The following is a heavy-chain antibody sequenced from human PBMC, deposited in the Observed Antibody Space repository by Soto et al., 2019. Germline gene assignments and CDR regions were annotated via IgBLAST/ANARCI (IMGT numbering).Heavy chain of an antibody. CDR3: ARDTWDVDTAMEFDY. CDR2: IIPILGIA. D-gene: IGHD5-18*01. CDR1: GGTFSSYT. Sequence: QVQLVQSGAEVKKPGSSVKVSCKASGGTFSSYTISWVRQAPGQGLEWMGRIIPILGIANYAQKFQGRVTITADKSTSTAYMELISLRSEDTAVYYCARDTWDVDTAMEFDYWGQGTLVTVSS. V-gene: IGHV1-69*08. J-gene: IGHJ4*02.